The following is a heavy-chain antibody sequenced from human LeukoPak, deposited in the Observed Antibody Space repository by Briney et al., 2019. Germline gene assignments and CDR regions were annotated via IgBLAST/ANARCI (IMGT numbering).Heavy chain of an antibody. J-gene: IGHJ6*02. D-gene: IGHD6-13*01. CDR1: GGSISSYY. CDR2: IYTSGST. V-gene: IGHV4-4*07. Sequence: SETLSLTCTVSGGSISSYYWSWIRQPAGKGLESIGRIYTSGSTNYNPSLKSRVTMSVDTSKNQFSLKLSSVTAADTAVYYCASSYSSSWDHYYYYGMDVWGQGTTVTVSS. CDR3: ASSYSSSWDHYYYYGMDV.